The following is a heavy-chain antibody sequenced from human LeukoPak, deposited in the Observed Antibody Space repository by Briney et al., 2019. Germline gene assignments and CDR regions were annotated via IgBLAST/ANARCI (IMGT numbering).Heavy chain of an antibody. J-gene: IGHJ4*02. CDR1: GFTFNNYA. CDR2: ISSGGST. V-gene: IGHV3-23*01. CDR3: ARGDDFWSGYPFDY. D-gene: IGHD3-3*01. Sequence: GGSLRLSCAAAGFTFNNYAMSWVRQAPGKGLKWVSGISSGGSTYYADSVKGRFTISRDNAKNSLYLQMNSLRAEDTAVYYCARGDDFWSGYPFDYWGQGTLVTVSS.